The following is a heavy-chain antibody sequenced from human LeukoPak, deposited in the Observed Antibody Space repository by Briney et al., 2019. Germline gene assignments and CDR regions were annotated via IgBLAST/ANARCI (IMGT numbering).Heavy chain of an antibody. J-gene: IGHJ3*02. V-gene: IGHV2-5*02. Sequence: SGPTLVKPTQTLTLTCILSGLSLRTRGVGVGWIRQPPGKALEWLSLIYWDDDKRYSPSLKNRLTITKDTSKDQVVLTMTNMDPVDTATYYCAHRMVRGPRARAFDIWGQGTMVTVSS. D-gene: IGHD3-10*01. CDR2: IYWDDDK. CDR1: GLSLRTRGVG. CDR3: AHRMVRGPRARAFDI.